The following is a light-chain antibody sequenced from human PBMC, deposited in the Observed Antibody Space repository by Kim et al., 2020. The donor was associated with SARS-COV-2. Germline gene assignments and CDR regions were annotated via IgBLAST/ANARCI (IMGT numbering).Light chain of an antibody. V-gene: IGLV1-40*01. CDR2: GNS. CDR3: QSYDSSLSGYV. CDR1: SSNIGAGYD. J-gene: IGLJ1*01. Sequence: VTIACTGSSSNIGAGYDVHWYQQLPGTAPKLLIYGNSNRPSGVPDRFSGSKSGTSASLAITGLQAEDEADYYCQSYDSSLSGYVFGTGTKVAVL.